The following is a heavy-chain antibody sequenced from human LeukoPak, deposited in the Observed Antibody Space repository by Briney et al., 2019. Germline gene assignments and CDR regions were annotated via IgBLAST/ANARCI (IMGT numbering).Heavy chain of an antibody. J-gene: IGHJ2*01. CDR2: IYSSGNT. Sequence: SETLSLTCTVSGGSISSNYWSWIRQPAGKGLEYIGRIYSSGNTNYNPSLKSRVTMSVDTSKNQFSLLLHSVTAADTAVYYCARVWLSSGSYWYFDFWGGGTLVIVSS. V-gene: IGHV4-4*07. CDR3: ARVWLSSGSYWYFDF. CDR1: GGSISSNY. D-gene: IGHD3-22*01.